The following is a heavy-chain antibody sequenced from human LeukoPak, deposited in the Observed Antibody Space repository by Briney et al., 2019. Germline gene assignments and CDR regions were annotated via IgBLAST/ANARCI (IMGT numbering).Heavy chain of an antibody. CDR1: GGSISSSNW. J-gene: IGHJ6*02. CDR3: ARDRSGGTYGMDV. V-gene: IGHV4-4*02. CDR2: IYHSGST. D-gene: IGHD2-15*01. Sequence: SETLSLTCAVSGGSISSSNWWSWVRQPPGKGLEWIGEIYHSGSTNYNPSLKSRVTMSVDTSKNQFSLKLSSVTAADTAVYYCARDRSGGTYGMDVWGQGTTVTVSS.